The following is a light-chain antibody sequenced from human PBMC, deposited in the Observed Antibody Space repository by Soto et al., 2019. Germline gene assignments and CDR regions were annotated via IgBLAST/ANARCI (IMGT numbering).Light chain of an antibody. CDR2: GAS. CDR1: QTIGIY. J-gene: IGKJ2*01. CDR3: QQNSSPPYT. V-gene: IGKV1-39*01. Sequence: DIQMTQSPSSLSASVGDRVTITCRASQTIGIYLNWYQQKPGKAPQLLIYGASSLRSGVPSMFSGSGSGTDFSLTFSSLQPEDFATYYCQQNSSPPYTFGQGTRLEIK.